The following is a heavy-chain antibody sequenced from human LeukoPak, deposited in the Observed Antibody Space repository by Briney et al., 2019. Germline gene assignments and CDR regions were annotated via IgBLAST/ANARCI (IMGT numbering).Heavy chain of an antibody. CDR3: ARVPPRYSYGTSFDY. CDR1: GGAMSSSY. CDR2: IYHSGST. V-gene: IGHV4-38-2*01. D-gene: IGHD5-18*01. Sequence: SETLSLTCVVSGGAMSSSYWGWIRQPPGKGLEWIGSIYHSGSTYYNPSLKSRVTISVDTSKNQFSLKLSSVTAADTAVYYCARVPPRYSYGTSFDYWGQGTLVTVSS. J-gene: IGHJ4*02.